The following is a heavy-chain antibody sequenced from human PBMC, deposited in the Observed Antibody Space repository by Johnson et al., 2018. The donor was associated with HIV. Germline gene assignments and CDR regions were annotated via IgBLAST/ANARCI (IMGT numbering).Heavy chain of an antibody. CDR1: GFTVSSYG. Sequence: VQLVESGGGVVQPGGSLRLSCAASGFTVSSYGMHWVRQATGKGLEWVSAIGTAGDTYYPGSVKGRFTISRENAKNSLYLQMNSLRAGDTAVYYCARARGAREWGLLPPVDAFDIWGQGTMVTVSS. J-gene: IGHJ3*02. V-gene: IGHV3-13*01. CDR2: IGTAGDT. CDR3: ARARGAREWGLLPPVDAFDI. D-gene: IGHD1-26*01.